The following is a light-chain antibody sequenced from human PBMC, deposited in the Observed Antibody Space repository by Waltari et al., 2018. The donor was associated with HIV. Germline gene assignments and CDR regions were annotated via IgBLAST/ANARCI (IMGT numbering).Light chain of an antibody. CDR2: EVS. CDR1: SSDVGGYNY. Sequence: QSALTQPPSASGSPGQSVTISCTGTSSDVGGYNYVSWYQHHPGKAPKLLIYEVSKRPSGVPDRFSGSEAGSTASLTVSGLQAEDEADYYCSSYAGSNNRWVFGGGTKLTAL. CDR3: SSYAGSNNRWV. J-gene: IGLJ3*02. V-gene: IGLV2-8*01.